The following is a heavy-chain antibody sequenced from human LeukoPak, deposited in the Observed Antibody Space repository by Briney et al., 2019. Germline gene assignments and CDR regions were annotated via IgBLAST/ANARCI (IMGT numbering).Heavy chain of an antibody. CDR1: GGSFSGYY. J-gene: IGHJ4*02. D-gene: IGHD2-15*01. CDR3: WLQRMVAAYFDS. Sequence: SETLSLTCAVYGGSFSGYYWSWIRQPPGKGLEWIGEINHSGSTNYNPSLKSRLTISVDTSKNQLSLQLSSVTAADTAVYYCWLQRMVAAYFDSWGQGTLVTVSS. V-gene: IGHV4-34*03. CDR2: INHSGST.